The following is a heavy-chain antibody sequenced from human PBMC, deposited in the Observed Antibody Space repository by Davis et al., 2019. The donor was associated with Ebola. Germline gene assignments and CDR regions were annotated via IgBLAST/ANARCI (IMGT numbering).Heavy chain of an antibody. V-gene: IGHV3-48*02. CDR2: IRSDSSSI. D-gene: IGHD1-26*01. CDR3: ARESGAGFDP. J-gene: IGHJ5*02. Sequence: GESLKISCAASGFTFSSYNMDWVRQAPGRGLEWISYIRSDSSSIFYAGPVKGRFTISRDNAKNSLYLQMNSLRDEDTAVYYCARESGAGFDPWGQGTLVTVSS. CDR1: GFTFSSYN.